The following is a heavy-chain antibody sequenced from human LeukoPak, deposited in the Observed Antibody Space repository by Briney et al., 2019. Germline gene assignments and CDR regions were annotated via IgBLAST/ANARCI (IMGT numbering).Heavy chain of an antibody. V-gene: IGHV4-34*01. J-gene: IGHJ4*02. CDR2: INHSGST. CDR3: ARGPRPDCSSTSCYTHLYFDY. CDR1: GGSFSGYY. Sequence: SETLSLTCAVYGGSFSGYYWSWIRQPPGKGLEWIGEINHSGSTNYNPSLKSRVTISVDTSKNQFSPKLSSVTAADTAVYYCARGPRPDCSSTSCYTHLYFDYWGQGTLVTVSS. D-gene: IGHD2-2*02.